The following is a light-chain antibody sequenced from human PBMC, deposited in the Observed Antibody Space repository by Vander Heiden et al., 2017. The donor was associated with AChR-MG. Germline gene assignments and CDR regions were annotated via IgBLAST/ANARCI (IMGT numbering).Light chain of an antibody. CDR1: QSIGTN. CDR2: GAS. Sequence: EVVMTQSPATLSVSPGARASLSCRASQSIGTNLAWYQQKPGQAPRLLLYGASTRATGIPVRFSGSGSGTEFTLTISSLQSEDFAVYYCQQYDNWYTFGQGTKVEIK. CDR3: QQYDNWYT. J-gene: IGKJ2*01. V-gene: IGKV3-15*01.